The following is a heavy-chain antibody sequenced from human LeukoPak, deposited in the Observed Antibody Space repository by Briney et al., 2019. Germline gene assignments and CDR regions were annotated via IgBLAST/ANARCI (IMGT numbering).Heavy chain of an antibody. CDR3: ASPIAAVGWWFDP. Sequence: GESLKISCKGSGYSFTSYWIGWVRQMPGKGLEWMGIIYPGDSDTRYSPSFQGQVTISADKSISTAYLQWSSLKASDTAMYYCASPIAAVGWWFDPWGQGTLVTVSS. CDR2: IYPGDSDT. D-gene: IGHD6-13*01. V-gene: IGHV5-51*01. CDR1: GYSFTSYW. J-gene: IGHJ5*02.